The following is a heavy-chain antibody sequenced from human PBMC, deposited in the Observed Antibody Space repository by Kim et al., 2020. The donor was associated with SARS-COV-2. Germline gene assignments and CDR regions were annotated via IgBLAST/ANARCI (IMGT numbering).Heavy chain of an antibody. CDR1: GFTFSSYG. V-gene: IGHV3-33*01. CDR2: IWYDGSNN. CDR3: ARVDTWFGEFESSSSPFAS. J-gene: IGHJ4*02. D-gene: IGHD3-10*01. Sequence: GGSLRLSCAASGFTFSSYGMHWVRQAPGKGLEWVAVIWYDGSNNYYADSVKGRFTISRDNSKNTLYLQMNSLRAEDTAVYYCARVDTWFGEFESSSSPFASWGRGTLGTVPT.